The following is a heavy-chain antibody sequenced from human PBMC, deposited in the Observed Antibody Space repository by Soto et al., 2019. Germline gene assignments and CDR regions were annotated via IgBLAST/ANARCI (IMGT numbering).Heavy chain of an antibody. CDR2: ISGSGGSA. D-gene: IGHD6-19*01. J-gene: IGHJ3*01. CDR3: VREDSAWDSRGSFDF. CDR1: AFTFSNYA. V-gene: IGHV3-23*01. Sequence: EVQLLGSGGGLVRPGGSLRLSCAASAFTFSNYAMNWVRQAPGKGLEWVSVISGSGGSASYADSVQGRFTISRDNSKNTLYLQMNSLRAEDTAIYYCVREDSAWDSRGSFDFWGRGTMVTVS.